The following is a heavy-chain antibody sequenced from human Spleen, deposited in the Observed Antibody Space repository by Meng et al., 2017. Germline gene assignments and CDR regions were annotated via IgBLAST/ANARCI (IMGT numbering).Heavy chain of an antibody. CDR3: VRDEDISAAGKLFGDY. J-gene: IGHJ4*02. V-gene: IGHV1-2*06. CDR1: GYNFPDYW. Sequence: GHLVQSGAEVKKHGASVKVSCKPSGYNFPDYWLHWVRRAPGQGLDWMGRIDPRSGDTQYAQKFQGRVNMPRDTSISTTYMELSRLRSDDTAVYYCVRDEDISAAGKLFGDYWGQGTLVTVSS. CDR2: IDPRSGDT. D-gene: IGHD6-13*01.